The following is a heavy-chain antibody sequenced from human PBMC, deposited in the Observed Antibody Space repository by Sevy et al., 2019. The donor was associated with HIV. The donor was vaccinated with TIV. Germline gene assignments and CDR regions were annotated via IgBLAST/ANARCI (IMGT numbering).Heavy chain of an antibody. Sequence: ASVKVSCKVSGKSLTAFSTHWVRQAPGKWLEWMGSFDPEDGETIYAQKLQGRLTMTEDTSTDTAYMELSRLRSEDTAVYYCATTKDYYETSGSPFDYWGQGTLVTVSS. CDR1: GKSLTAFS. V-gene: IGHV1-24*01. CDR3: ATTKDYYETSGSPFDY. D-gene: IGHD3-22*01. CDR2: FDPEDGET. J-gene: IGHJ4*02.